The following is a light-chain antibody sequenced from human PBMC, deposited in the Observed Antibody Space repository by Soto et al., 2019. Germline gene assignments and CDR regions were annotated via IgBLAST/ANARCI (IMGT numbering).Light chain of an antibody. Sequence: QSALTQPASVSGSPGQSITISCTGSRSDVGGHNFVSWFQQHPGKAPKFIIYGGSNRPSGISNRFSGSKSGNTASLTIYGLQAEDEADYYCSSYTRSCNCVVGGGTKLTVL. CDR2: GGS. CDR3: SSYTRSCNCV. V-gene: IGLV2-14*01. CDR1: RSDVGGHNF. J-gene: IGLJ3*02.